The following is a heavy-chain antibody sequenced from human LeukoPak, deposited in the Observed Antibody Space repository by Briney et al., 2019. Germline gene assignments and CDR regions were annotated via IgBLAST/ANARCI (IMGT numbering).Heavy chain of an antibody. CDR2: INPSGGST. D-gene: IGHD6-19*01. J-gene: IGHJ4*02. V-gene: IGHV1-46*01. CDR3: ARDKRRRTRLIAVAGLDY. Sequence: ASVTVSCTASGYTFTSYYMHWVRQAPGQGLEWMGIINPSGGSTSYAQKFQGRVTMTRDTSTSTVYMELSSLRSEDTAVYYCARDKRRRTRLIAVAGLDYWGQGTLVTVSS. CDR1: GYTFTSYY.